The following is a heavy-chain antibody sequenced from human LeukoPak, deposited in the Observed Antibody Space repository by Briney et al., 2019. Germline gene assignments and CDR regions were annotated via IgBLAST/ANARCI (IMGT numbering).Heavy chain of an antibody. J-gene: IGHJ4*02. D-gene: IGHD3-22*01. CDR1: GGTFSSYA. CDR3: ARAFNYYYSSGYYPASFDY. CDR2: IIPIFGTA. V-gene: IGHV1-69*13. Sequence: ASVKVSCKASGGTFSSYAISWVRQAPGQGLEWMGGIIPIFGTANYAQKFQGRVTITADESTSTAYMELSSLRSEDTAVYYCARAFNYYYSSGYYPASFDYWGQGTLVTVSS.